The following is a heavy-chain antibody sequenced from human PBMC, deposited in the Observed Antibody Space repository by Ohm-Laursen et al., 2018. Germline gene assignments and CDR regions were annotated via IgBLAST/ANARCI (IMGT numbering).Heavy chain of an antibody. D-gene: IGHD2-2*01. CDR2: IYTSGST. Sequence: SDTLSLTCTVSGGSISSYYWSWIRQPAGKGLEWIGRIYTSGSTNYNPSLKSRVTMSVDTSKNQFSLKLSSVTAADTAVYYCARWAVPAAEFDYWGQGALVTVSS. V-gene: IGHV4-4*07. CDR1: GGSISSYY. J-gene: IGHJ4*02. CDR3: ARWAVPAAEFDY.